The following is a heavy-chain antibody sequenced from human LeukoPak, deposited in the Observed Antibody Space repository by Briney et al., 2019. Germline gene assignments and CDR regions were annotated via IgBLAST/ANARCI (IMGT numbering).Heavy chain of an antibody. CDR3: ARSDYSNPPLDY. D-gene: IGHD4-11*01. J-gene: IGHJ4*02. CDR2: ISYDGSNK. V-gene: IGHV3-30*04. CDR1: GFTFSSYA. Sequence: PGGSLRLSCAASGFTFSSYAMHWVRQAPGKGLEWVAVISYDGSNKYYADSVKGRFTISRDNSKNTLYLQMNSLRAEDTAVYYWARSDYSNPPLDYWGQGTLVTVSS.